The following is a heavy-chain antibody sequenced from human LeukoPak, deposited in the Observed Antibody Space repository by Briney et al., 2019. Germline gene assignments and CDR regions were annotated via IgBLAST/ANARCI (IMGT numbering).Heavy chain of an antibody. D-gene: IGHD1-26*01. CDR1: GFTVSSKY. V-gene: IGHV3-66*02. CDR3: ARGSSGSYYGFDC. Sequence: GGSLRVSCAASGFTVSSKYVSWVRQAPGKGLEWVSVIYSGGSAYYADSVKGRFTISRDNSKNTLYLQMNSLRPEDTAVYYCARGSSGSYYGFDCWGQGTLVTVSS. CDR2: IYSGGSA. J-gene: IGHJ4*02.